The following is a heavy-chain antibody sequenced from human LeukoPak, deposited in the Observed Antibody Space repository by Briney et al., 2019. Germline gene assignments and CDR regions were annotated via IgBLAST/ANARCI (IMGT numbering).Heavy chain of an antibody. CDR1: GFTFSSYA. D-gene: IGHD6-13*01. J-gene: IGHJ4*02. Sequence: GGSLRLSCAASGFTFSSYAMSWVRQAPGKGLEWVSAISGSGGSTNYADSVKGRFTISRDNSKNTLYLQMNSLRAEDTAVYYCARHLARSEQQLAPGGYWGQGTLVTVSS. V-gene: IGHV3-23*01. CDR2: ISGSGGST. CDR3: ARHLARSEQQLAPGGY.